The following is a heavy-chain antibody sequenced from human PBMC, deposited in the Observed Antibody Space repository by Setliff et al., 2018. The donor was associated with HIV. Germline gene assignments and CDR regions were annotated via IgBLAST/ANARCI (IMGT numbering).Heavy chain of an antibody. V-gene: IGHV4-38-2*02. CDR3: VTADYFYGRNNFEY. Sequence: SETLSLTCTVSGYSMSGGYNWGWIRQSPEKGLEWIGNIYHVGTTYYNPSLKSRVTLSVDPSKSQFSLKLTSVTAADTALYYCVTADYFYGRNNFEYWGQGALVTVSS. CDR1: GYSMSGGYN. CDR2: IYHVGTT. D-gene: IGHD3-10*01. J-gene: IGHJ4*02.